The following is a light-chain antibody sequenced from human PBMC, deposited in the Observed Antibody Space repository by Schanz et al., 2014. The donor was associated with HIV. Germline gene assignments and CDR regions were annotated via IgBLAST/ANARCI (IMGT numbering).Light chain of an antibody. CDR2: DVS. V-gene: IGLV2-14*03. Sequence: QSALTQPASVSGSPGQSITISCTGTSSDVGGYNFVSWYQQHPGKAPKLMICDVSNRPSGVSNRFSGSKSGNTASLTISGLQAEDEADYYCSSYISGNTWVFGGGTKLTVL. CDR3: SSYISGNTWV. CDR1: SSDVGGYNF. J-gene: IGLJ3*02.